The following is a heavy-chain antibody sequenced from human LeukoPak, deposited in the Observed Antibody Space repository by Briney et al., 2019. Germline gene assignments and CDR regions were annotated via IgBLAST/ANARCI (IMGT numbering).Heavy chain of an antibody. CDR1: GFTFSSYA. V-gene: IGHV3-23*01. D-gene: IGHD2-2*01. J-gene: IGHJ5*02. CDR2: ISGSGGST. CDR3: AKDSCSSTSCPPGHWFDP. Sequence: GGSLRLSCAASGFTFSSYAMSWVRQAPGKGLEWVSAISGSGGSTYYADSVKGRFTISRDNSKNTLYLQMNSLRAEDTAVYYCAKDSCSSTSCPPGHWFDPWGQGTLVTVSS.